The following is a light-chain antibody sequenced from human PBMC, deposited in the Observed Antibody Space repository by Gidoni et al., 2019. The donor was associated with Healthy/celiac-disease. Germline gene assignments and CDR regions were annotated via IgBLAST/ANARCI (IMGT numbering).Light chain of an antibody. CDR3: SSYTSSSTPVV. CDR2: VVS. CDR1: SSDVGGYNY. J-gene: IGLJ2*01. V-gene: IGLV2-14*01. Sequence: QSALTQPASVSGSPGQSITISCTGTSSDVGGYNYVSWYQQHPGKAPKLMIYVVSTRPSGVSNRFSGSKSGNTASLTISGLQAEDEADYYCSSYTSSSTPVVFDGGTKLTVL.